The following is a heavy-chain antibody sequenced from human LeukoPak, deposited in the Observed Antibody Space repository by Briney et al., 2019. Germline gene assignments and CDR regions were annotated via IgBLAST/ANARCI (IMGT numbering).Heavy chain of an antibody. Sequence: GGSLRLSCAASGFTFSSYSMNWVRQAPGKGLEWVSSISSSSGYIYYADSVKGRFTISRDNAKDSLYLQMNSLRAEDTAVYYCARAIVAAGMDVWGQGTTVTVSS. V-gene: IGHV3-21*01. J-gene: IGHJ6*02. CDR1: GFTFSSYS. D-gene: IGHD6-13*01. CDR2: ISSSSGYI. CDR3: ARAIVAAGMDV.